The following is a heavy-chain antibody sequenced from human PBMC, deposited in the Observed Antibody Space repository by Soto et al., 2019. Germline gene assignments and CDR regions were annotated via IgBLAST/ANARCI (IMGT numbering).Heavy chain of an antibody. Sequence: QVRLVESGGGVVQPGRSLRLSCAASGFTFSSYGMHWVRQAPGKGLEWVAVIWYDGSNKYYADSVKGRFTISRDNSKNTLYLQMNSLRAEDTAVYYCARANSGSFPYFDYWGQGTLVTVSS. CDR1: GFTFSSYG. J-gene: IGHJ4*02. CDR3: ARANSGSFPYFDY. V-gene: IGHV3-33*01. D-gene: IGHD1-26*01. CDR2: IWYDGSNK.